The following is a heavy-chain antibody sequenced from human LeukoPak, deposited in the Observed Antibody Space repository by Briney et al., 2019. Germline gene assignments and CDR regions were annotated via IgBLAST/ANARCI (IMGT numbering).Heavy chain of an antibody. CDR2: IYHSGST. CDR3: ARIYYYDSSDPFDY. V-gene: IGHV4-30-2*01. CDR1: GGSISSGGYY. J-gene: IGHJ4*02. Sequence: SQTLSLTCTVSGGSISSGGYYWSWIRQPPGRGLEWIGYIYHSGSTYYNPSLKSRVTISVDRSKNQFSLKLSSVTAADTAMYYCARIYYYDSSDPFDYWGQGTLVTVSS. D-gene: IGHD3-22*01.